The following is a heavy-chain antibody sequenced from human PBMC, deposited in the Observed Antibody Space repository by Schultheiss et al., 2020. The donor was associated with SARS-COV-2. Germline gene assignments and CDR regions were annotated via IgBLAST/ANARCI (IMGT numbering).Heavy chain of an antibody. Sequence: SQTLSLTCSVSGGSISTYYWSWIRQPPGKVLEWIGNIYDGGSTKYNPSLKSRVSISSDTSKNHFSLKLSSIIAADTAVYYCARLGGITFGGIIVWGQGTLVTVSS. D-gene: IGHD3-16*02. CDR3: ARLGGITFGGIIV. CDR1: GGSISTYY. V-gene: IGHV4-59*01. J-gene: IGHJ4*02. CDR2: IYDGGST.